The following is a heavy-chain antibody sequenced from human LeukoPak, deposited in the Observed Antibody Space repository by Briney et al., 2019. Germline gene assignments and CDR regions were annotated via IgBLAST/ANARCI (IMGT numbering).Heavy chain of an antibody. V-gene: IGHV4-4*02. CDR2: VHLDGRT. D-gene: IGHD3-3*01. J-gene: IGHJ4*02. CDR1: GGSVINTNW. Sequence: PSETLSLTCGVSGGSVINTNWWTWVRQPPGKGLEWIGEVHLDGRTNYNPSLESRLTMSVDVSENQVSLKLTSVTAADTAVYYCAREGGFYRPLDNSGQGTLVTVSS. CDR3: AREGGFYRPLDN.